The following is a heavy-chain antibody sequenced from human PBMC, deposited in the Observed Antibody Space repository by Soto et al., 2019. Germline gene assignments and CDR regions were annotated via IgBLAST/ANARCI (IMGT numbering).Heavy chain of an antibody. CDR1: GGTFYTYT. Sequence: QVQLVQSGAEVRKPGSSVQVSCKASGGTFYTYTFSWVRQAPGQGLEWMGSITPIYPTTNYAEKFQGRLKVTAAGSTNTAYTELNSLTSEDTAVEYCARIHRYIFPPSDNLDSWGQGTLVTLSS. J-gene: IGHJ4*02. CDR2: ITPIYPTT. D-gene: IGHD5-18*01. CDR3: ARIHRYIFPPSDNLDS. V-gene: IGHV1-69*15.